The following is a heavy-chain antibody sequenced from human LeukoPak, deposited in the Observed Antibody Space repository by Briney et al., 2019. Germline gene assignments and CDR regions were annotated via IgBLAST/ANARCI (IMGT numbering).Heavy chain of an antibody. CDR1: GGTFSSYA. J-gene: IGHJ6*03. D-gene: IGHD4-11*01. Sequence: ASVKVSCKASGGTFSSYAISWVRQAPGQGLEWMGGSIPIFGTANYAQKFQGRVTITADDSTSTAYMELSSLRSEDTAVYYCARGGTTVSGNWPRYYYYYYYMDVWGKGTTVTVSS. CDR3: ARGGTTVSGNWPRYYYYYYYMDV. V-gene: IGHV1-69*01. CDR2: SIPIFGTA.